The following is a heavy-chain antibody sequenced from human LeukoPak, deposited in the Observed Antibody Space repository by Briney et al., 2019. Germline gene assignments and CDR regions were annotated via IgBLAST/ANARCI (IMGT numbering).Heavy chain of an antibody. V-gene: IGHV3-21*01. J-gene: IGHJ6*03. D-gene: IGHD1-26*01. CDR1: GFTFSNHG. CDR2: ITSSSSYI. Sequence: GGSLRLSCAASGFTFSNHGMNWVRQAPGKGLEWVSSITSSSSYIYYADSVKGRFTISRDNAKSSLYLQMNSLRDEDTAVYYCARDPYSGNYGDYYYYYMDVWGKGTTVTISS. CDR3: ARDPYSGNYGDYYYYYMDV.